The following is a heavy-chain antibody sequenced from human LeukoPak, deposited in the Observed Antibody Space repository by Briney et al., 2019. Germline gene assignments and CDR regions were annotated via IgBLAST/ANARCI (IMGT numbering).Heavy chain of an antibody. D-gene: IGHD6-19*01. Sequence: GGSLRLSCAASGFTFSYYNMNWVRQAPGKGLEWVSYISGSSTIFYADSVKGRFTISRDNAKNSLYLQMNSLRAEDTAVYYCVRGQWLVPESPGGSLWVNFDYWGQGTLVTVSS. J-gene: IGHJ4*02. V-gene: IGHV3-69-1*01. CDR2: ISGSSTI. CDR1: GFTFSYYN. CDR3: VRGQWLVPESPGGSLWVNFDY.